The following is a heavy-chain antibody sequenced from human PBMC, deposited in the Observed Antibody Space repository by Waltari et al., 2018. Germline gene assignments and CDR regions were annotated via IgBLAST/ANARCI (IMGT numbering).Heavy chain of an antibody. V-gene: IGHV4-38-2*02. CDR1: GYSISSGYY. J-gene: IGHJ4*02. D-gene: IGHD6-13*01. CDR2: IYHSGST. Sequence: QVQLQESGPGLVKPSETLSLTCTVSGYSISSGYYWGWIRQPPGKGLEWIGGIYHSGSTYYNPSLKSRVTISVDTSKNQFSLKLSSVTAADTAVYYCAREGQQNFDYWGQGTLVTVSS. CDR3: AREGQQNFDY.